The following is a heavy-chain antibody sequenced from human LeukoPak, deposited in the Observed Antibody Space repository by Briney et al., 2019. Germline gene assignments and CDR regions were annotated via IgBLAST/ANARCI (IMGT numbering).Heavy chain of an antibody. J-gene: IGHJ6*02. CDR2: ISSSGSTI. CDR3: ARNGGLKKGYGMDV. Sequence: GGSLRLSCAASGSTFSSYEMNWVRQAPGKGLEWVSYISSSGSTIYYADSVKGRFTISRDNAKNSLYLQMNSLRAEDTAVYYCARNGGLKKGYGMDVWGQGTTVTVSS. D-gene: IGHD3-10*01. V-gene: IGHV3-48*03. CDR1: GSTFSSYE.